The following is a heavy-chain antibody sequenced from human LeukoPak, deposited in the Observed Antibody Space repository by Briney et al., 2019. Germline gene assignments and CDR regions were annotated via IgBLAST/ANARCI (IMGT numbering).Heavy chain of an antibody. V-gene: IGHV4-59*08. Sequence: SETLSLTCTVSGGSISSYYWSWIRQPPGKGLEWIGYIYYSGSTNYNPSLKSRVTISVDTSKNQFSLKLSSGTAADTAVYYCARGYAYCSSTSCSGGYYYMDVWGKGTTVTVSS. D-gene: IGHD2-2*01. CDR3: ARGYAYCSSTSCSGGYYYMDV. CDR2: IYYSGST. J-gene: IGHJ6*03. CDR1: GGSISSYY.